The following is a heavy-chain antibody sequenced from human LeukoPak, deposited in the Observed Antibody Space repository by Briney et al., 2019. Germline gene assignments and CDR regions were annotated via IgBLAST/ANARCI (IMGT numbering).Heavy chain of an antibody. Sequence: PGGSLRLSCAASGFTFSSYAMSWVRQAPGKGLEWVSAISGSGGSTYYADSVKGRFTISRDNSKNTMYLQMNSLRAEDTAVYYCAKDRLPITIFGVVIPEAPGEGFDYWGQGTLVTVSS. CDR3: AKDRLPITIFGVVIPEAPGEGFDY. D-gene: IGHD3-3*01. CDR1: GFTFSSYA. CDR2: ISGSGGST. V-gene: IGHV3-23*01. J-gene: IGHJ4*02.